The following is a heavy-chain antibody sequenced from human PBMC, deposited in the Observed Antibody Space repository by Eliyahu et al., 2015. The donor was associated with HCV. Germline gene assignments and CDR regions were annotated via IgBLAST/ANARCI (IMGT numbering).Heavy chain of an antibody. V-gene: IGHV4-59*01. CDR1: GGSIXXSY. CDR2: IHXSGST. Sequence: QVQLQESGPGLVKPSETLSLTCTVXGGSIXXSYWSWIRQPPGKGLEWIGYIHXSGSTNXNPSLESRITISVDTSKXQFSLNLTSVTAADTAVYYCASGGGGIAVAGTGGWFDPWGQGTLVTVSS. CDR3: ASGGGGIAVAGTGGWFDP. D-gene: IGHD6-19*01. J-gene: IGHJ5*02.